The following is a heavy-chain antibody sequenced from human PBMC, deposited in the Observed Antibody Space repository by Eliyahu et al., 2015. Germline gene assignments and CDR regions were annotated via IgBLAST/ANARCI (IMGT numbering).Heavy chain of an antibody. V-gene: IGHV4-34*01. D-gene: IGHD6-19*01. CDR1: GGSFSGYY. Sequence: QVQLQQWGAGLLKPSETLSLTCAVYGGSFSGYYWXWIRQPPGKGLEWIGEINHRGSTNYNPSLKSRVTISVDTSKNQFSLKLSSVTAADTAVYYCARGGSGWYRRWFDPWGQGTLVTVSS. CDR3: ARGGSGWYRRWFDP. J-gene: IGHJ5*02. CDR2: INHRGST.